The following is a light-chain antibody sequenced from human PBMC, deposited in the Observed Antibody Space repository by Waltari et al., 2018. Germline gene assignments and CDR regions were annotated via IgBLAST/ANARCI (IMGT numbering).Light chain of an antibody. V-gene: IGLV2-14*03. Sequence: QSALTQPASVSGSPGQSIALSYTVPSGAVGAYQSAPWSQHHPGKAPNIMIYDVNKRPSGVSDRFSGSKSGNTASLTISGLQAEDEADYYCSSFTSSSTYVFGTGTKVTVL. CDR2: DVN. J-gene: IGLJ1*01. CDR3: SSFTSSSTYV. CDR1: SGAVGAYQS.